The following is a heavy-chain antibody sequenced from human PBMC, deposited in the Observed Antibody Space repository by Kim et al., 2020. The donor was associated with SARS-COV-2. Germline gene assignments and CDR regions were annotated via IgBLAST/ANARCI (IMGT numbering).Heavy chain of an antibody. D-gene: IGHD3-10*01. V-gene: IGHV4-39*01. J-gene: IGHJ5*02. CDR1: GGSISSSSYY. CDR3: ARHAQREWFGESHPLNWFDP. Sequence: SETLSLTCTVSGGSISSSSYYWGWIRQPPGKGLEWIGSIYYSGSTYYNPSLKSRVTISVDTSKNQFSLKLSSVTAADTAVYYCARHAQREWFGESHPLNWFDPWGQGTLVTVSS. CDR2: IYYSGST.